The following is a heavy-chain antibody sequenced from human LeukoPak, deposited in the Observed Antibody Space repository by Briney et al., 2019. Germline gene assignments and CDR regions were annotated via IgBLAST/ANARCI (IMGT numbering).Heavy chain of an antibody. V-gene: IGHV4-34*01. D-gene: IGHD3-16*01. CDR2: INHSGST. J-gene: IGHJ4*02. CDR3: ARSLSRSSYGNFDY. Sequence: SETLSLTCAVYGGSFSGYYWSWIRQPPGKGLEWIGEINHSGSTNYNPSLKSRVTISVDTSKNQFSLKMNSVTAADTAVYYCARSLSRSSYGNFDYWGQGTLVTVSS. CDR1: GGSFSGYY.